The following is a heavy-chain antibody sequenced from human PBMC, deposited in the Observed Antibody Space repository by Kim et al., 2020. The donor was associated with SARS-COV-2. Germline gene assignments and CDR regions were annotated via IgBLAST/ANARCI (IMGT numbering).Heavy chain of an antibody. J-gene: IGHJ5*02. Sequence: ASVKVSCTASGYTFTSYDINWVRQAPGQGLEWMGWMNPISGNTGYAQKFQGRVAMTRDSSISTAFMDLSSLTSEDTAVYYCARGPTFNVRVPPDKLQRHDWFDPWGQGTLVIVSS. D-gene: IGHD2-2*01. V-gene: IGHV1-8*01. CDR1: GYTFTSYD. CDR2: MNPISGNT. CDR3: ARGPTFNVRVPPDKLQRHDWFDP.